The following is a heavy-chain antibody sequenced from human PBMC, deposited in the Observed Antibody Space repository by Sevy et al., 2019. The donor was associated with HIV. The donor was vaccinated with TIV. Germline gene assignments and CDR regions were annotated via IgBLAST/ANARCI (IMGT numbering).Heavy chain of an antibody. V-gene: IGHV4-59*01. D-gene: IGHD4-17*01. Sequence: SETLSLTCTVSGGSISSYYWSWIRQPPGKGLEWIGYIYYSGSTNYNPSLKSRVTISVDTSKNQFSLKLSSVTPADTAVYYCARGMATVTTTSHYYYYYMDVWGKGTTVTVSS. CDR1: GGSISSYY. CDR3: ARGMATVTTTSHYYYYYMDV. J-gene: IGHJ6*03. CDR2: IYYSGST.